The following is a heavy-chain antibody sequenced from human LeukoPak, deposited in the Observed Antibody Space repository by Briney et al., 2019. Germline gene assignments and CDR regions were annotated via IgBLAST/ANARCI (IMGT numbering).Heavy chain of an antibody. CDR3: ARQRNRGELLLSHFDY. Sequence: PSETLSLTCAVYGVSFSGYYWSWLRQPPGKGLEWIGEINHSGSTNYNPSLKSRVTISVDTSKNHFSLKLSPVTTADTAVYYWARQRNRGELLLSHFDYWGQGTLVTVSS. CDR1: GVSFSGYY. J-gene: IGHJ4*02. CDR2: INHSGST. V-gene: IGHV4-34*01. D-gene: IGHD3-10*01.